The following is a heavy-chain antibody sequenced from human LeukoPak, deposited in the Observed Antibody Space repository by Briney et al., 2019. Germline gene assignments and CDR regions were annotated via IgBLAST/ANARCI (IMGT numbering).Heavy chain of an antibody. V-gene: IGHV3-23*01. CDR3: AKLYYYDSSGHYAFDI. CDR1: GFTFSSYA. CDR2: ISGSGVNT. Sequence: GGSLRLSCAASGFTFSSYAMSWVRQAPWKGLEWVSAISGSGVNTYYADSVKGRLTISRDTSENTLYLQMNSLRAEDTAVYYCAKLYYYDSSGHYAFDIWGQGTMVTVSS. D-gene: IGHD3-22*01. J-gene: IGHJ3*02.